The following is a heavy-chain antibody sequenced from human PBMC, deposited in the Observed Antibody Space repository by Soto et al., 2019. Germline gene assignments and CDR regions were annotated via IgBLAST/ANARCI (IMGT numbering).Heavy chain of an antibody. CDR2: SRNKADSYTP. Sequence: EVQLVESGGGLVQAGGSLRLSCAVSGFTFSDHHMAWVRQAPGKGLEWVGRSRNKADSYTPAYAASVKGRFTSSRDDSQTALYLQVDTLNTADTDVYCCACEYREYWGQGPLVTVSS. CDR1: GFTFSDHH. CDR3: ACEYREY. J-gene: IGHJ4*02. V-gene: IGHV3-72*01. D-gene: IGHD6-6*01.